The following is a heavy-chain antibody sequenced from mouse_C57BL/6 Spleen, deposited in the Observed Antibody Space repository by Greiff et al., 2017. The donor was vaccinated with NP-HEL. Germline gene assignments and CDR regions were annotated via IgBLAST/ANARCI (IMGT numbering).Heavy chain of an antibody. CDR1: GYTFTSYW. D-gene: IGHD2-1*01. CDR2: IDPSDSYT. V-gene: IGHV1-69*01. Sequence: VQLQQPGAELVMPGASVKLSCKASGYTFTSYWMHWVKQRPGQGLEWIGEIDPSDSYTNYNQKFKGKSTLTVDKSSSTAYMQLSSLTSEVSAVYYCARKVHYGNYVGGGYFDYWGQGTTLTVSS. CDR3: ARKVHYGNYVGGGYFDY. J-gene: IGHJ2*01.